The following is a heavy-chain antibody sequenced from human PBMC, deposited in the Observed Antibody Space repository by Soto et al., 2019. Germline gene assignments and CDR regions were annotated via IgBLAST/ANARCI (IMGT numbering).Heavy chain of an antibody. Sequence: SETLSLPCTVSGGSISSGGYYWSWIRQHPGKGLEWIGYIYYSGSTYYNPSLKSRVTISVDTSKNQFSLKLSSVTAADTAVYYCARAPGDSGYDYNWFDPWGQGTLVTVSS. CDR3: ARAPGDSGYDYNWFDP. J-gene: IGHJ5*02. D-gene: IGHD5-12*01. CDR2: IYYSGST. CDR1: GGSISSGGYY. V-gene: IGHV4-31*03.